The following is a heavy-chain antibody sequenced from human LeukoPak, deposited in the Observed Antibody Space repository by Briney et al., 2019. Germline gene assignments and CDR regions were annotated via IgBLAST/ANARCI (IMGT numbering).Heavy chain of an antibody. V-gene: IGHV3-9*01. CDR3: AKENSVVADYVWGVTYYFDY. CDR1: GFTFSSYA. D-gene: IGHD3-16*01. CDR2: ISWNSGSI. J-gene: IGHJ4*02. Sequence: PGGSLRLSCAASGFTFSSYAMSWVRQAPGKGLEWVSGISWNSGSIGYADSVKGRFTISRDDAKNSLYLQMNSLRAEDTALYYCAKENSVVADYVWGVTYYFDYWGQGTLVTVSS.